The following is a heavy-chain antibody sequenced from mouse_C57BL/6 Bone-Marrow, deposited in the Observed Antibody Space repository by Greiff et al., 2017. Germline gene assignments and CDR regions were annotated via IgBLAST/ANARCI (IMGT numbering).Heavy chain of an antibody. J-gene: IGHJ4*01. D-gene: IGHD2-4*01. CDR2: INSDGGST. CDR3: ARQSTMITTGAMDY. CDR1: EYEFPSHD. V-gene: IGHV5-2*01. Sequence: EVQRVESGGGLVQPGESLKLSCESNEYEFPSHDMSWVRKTPEKRLELVAAINSDGGSTYYPDTMERRFLISRDNTTKTLYLQMSSLRSEDTAVYYCARQSTMITTGAMDYWGQGNSVTVSS.